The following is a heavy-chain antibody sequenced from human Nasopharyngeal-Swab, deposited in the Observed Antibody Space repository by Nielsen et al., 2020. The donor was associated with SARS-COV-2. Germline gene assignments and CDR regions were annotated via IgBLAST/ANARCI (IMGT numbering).Heavy chain of an antibody. D-gene: IGHD6-13*01. CDR1: GGSFSGYY. J-gene: IGHJ6*02. V-gene: IGHV4-39*01. CDR3: ARHGSNSWYRGYGMDV. CDR2: IYYSGST. Sequence: GSLRLSCAVYGGSFSGYYWGWIRQPPGKGLEWIGSIYYSGSTYYNPSLKSRVTISVDTSKKQFSLKLISVTAADTAVYYCARHGSNSWYRGYGMDVWGQGTTVTVSS.